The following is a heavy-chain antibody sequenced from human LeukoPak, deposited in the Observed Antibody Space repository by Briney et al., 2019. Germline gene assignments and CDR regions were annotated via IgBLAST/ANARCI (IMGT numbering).Heavy chain of an antibody. J-gene: IGHJ4*02. CDR3: ASVDTAMETIDY. D-gene: IGHD5-18*01. Sequence: SETLSLTCTVSGGSISSYYWSWVRQPPGKGLEWIGYIYYSGSTNYNPSLKSRVTISVDTSKNQFSLKLSSVTAADTAVYYCASVDTAMETIDYWGQGTLVTVSS. V-gene: IGHV4-59*01. CDR2: IYYSGST. CDR1: GGSISSYY.